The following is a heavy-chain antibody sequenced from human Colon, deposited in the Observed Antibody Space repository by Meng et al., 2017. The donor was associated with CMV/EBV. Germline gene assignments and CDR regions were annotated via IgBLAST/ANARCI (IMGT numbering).Heavy chain of an antibody. Sequence: ASVKVSCKASGYTFTDYYMHWVRQAPGQGLEWMGWINPNNGGTNYAQKFQDRVTMTRDTSASTVYMDLSRLRSDDTAVYYCAREGMSSPSAADSWGQGTLVTVSS. J-gene: IGHJ4*02. V-gene: IGHV1-2*02. D-gene: IGHD6-6*01. CDR3: AREGMSSPSAADS. CDR1: GYTFTDYY. CDR2: INPNNGGT.